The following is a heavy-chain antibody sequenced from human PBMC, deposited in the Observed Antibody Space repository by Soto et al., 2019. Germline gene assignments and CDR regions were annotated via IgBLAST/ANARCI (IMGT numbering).Heavy chain of an antibody. J-gene: IGHJ6*02. CDR2: IYSGGST. CDR3: ARAVAGHYYYYGMDV. D-gene: IGHD6-19*01. Sequence: PVQPLDSPSVIYSGGSTYYADSVKGRFTISRHNSKNTLYLQMNSLRAEDTAVYYCARAVAGHYYYYGMDVWGQGTTVTVSS. V-gene: IGHV3-53*04.